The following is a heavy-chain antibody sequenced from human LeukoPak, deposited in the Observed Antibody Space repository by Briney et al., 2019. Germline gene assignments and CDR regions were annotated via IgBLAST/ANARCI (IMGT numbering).Heavy chain of an antibody. D-gene: IGHD3-9*01. Sequence: GGSLRLSCAASEFSVGSNYMTWVRQAPGKGLEWVSVISDRGDSTHYADSVKGRFTISRDSSKNTLYLQMNSLRGEDTAVYYCAKGRWGLTINNFDIWGQGTMVTVSS. CDR3: AKGRWGLTINNFDI. J-gene: IGHJ3*02. CDR1: EFSVGSNY. V-gene: IGHV3-23*01. CDR2: ISDRGDST.